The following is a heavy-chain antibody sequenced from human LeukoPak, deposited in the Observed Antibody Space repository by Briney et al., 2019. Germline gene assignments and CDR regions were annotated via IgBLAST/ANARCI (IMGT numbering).Heavy chain of an antibody. CDR3: ARGNDDLDY. CDR2: MSSSSSYI. D-gene: IGHD3-3*01. V-gene: IGHV3-21*01. Sequence: GGSLSLSCAASGFTFSSYTMNWVRRAPGKGLEWVSCMSSSSSYIFYADSVKGRFTISRDNAKNSLYLQMNSLRAEDTAVYYCARGNDDLDYWGQGTLVTVSS. J-gene: IGHJ4*02. CDR1: GFTFSSYT.